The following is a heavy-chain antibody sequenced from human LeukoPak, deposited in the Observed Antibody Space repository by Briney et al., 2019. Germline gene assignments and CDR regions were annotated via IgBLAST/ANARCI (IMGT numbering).Heavy chain of an antibody. D-gene: IGHD5-24*01. V-gene: IGHV3-30*18. CDR1: GFTFANHG. J-gene: IGHJ4*02. CDR2: ISYDGSNK. Sequence: GGSLRLSCAASGFTFANHGMDWVRQAPGKGLEWVAVISYDGSNKYYADSVKGRFTISRDNSKNTLYLQMNSLRAEDTAVYYCAKGDGYNAFDYWGQGTLVTVS. CDR3: AKGDGYNAFDY.